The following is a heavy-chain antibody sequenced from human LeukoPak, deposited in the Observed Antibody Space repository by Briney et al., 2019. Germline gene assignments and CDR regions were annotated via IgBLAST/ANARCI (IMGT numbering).Heavy chain of an antibody. CDR3: ARVSIGWFSFDY. Sequence: QPGGSLRLSCAASGFTFSTYWMHWVRQAPGKGLVWVSRINPDGTITSYADSVKGRFTISRDNAKDTVYLQMNSLRAEDTAVYYCARVSIGWFSFDYWGQGTLVTVSS. CDR1: GFTFSTYW. D-gene: IGHD6-19*01. J-gene: IGHJ4*02. CDR2: INPDGTIT. V-gene: IGHV3-74*01.